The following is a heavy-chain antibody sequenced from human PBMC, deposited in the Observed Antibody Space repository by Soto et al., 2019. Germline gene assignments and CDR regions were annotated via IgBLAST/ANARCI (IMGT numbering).Heavy chain of an antibody. CDR2: INHSGST. V-gene: IGHV4-34*01. D-gene: IGHD2-2*01. J-gene: IGHJ6*02. Sequence: SETLSLTCAVYGGSFSGYYWSWIRQPPGKGLEWIGEINHSGSTNYNPSLKSRVTISVDTSKNQFSLKLSSVTAADTAVYYCARGTDIVVVPAAMIYYYYYGMDVWGQGTTVTVSS. CDR3: ARGTDIVVVPAAMIYYYYYGMDV. CDR1: GGSFSGYY.